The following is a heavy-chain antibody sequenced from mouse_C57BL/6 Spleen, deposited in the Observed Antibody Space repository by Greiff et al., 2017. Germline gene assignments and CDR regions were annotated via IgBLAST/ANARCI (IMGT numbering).Heavy chain of an antibody. CDR2: IDPENGDT. D-gene: IGHD1-3*01. CDR3: TTSVRGGSFAY. V-gene: IGHV14-4*01. J-gene: IGHJ3*01. Sequence: EVQVVESGAELVRPGASVKLSCTASGFNIKDDYMHWVKQRPEQGLEWIGWIDPENGDTEYASKFQGKATITADTSSNTAYLQLSSLTSEDTAVYYCTTSVRGGSFAYWGQGTLVTVSA. CDR1: GFNIKDDY.